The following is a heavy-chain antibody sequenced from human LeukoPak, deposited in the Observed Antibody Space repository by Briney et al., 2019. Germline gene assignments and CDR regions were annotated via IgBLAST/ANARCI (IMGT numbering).Heavy chain of an antibody. CDR2: IYPGDSDT. CDR3: ARHLGIAVAGTVAPDY. D-gene: IGHD6-19*01. J-gene: IGHJ4*02. CDR1: GYTFTNYW. Sequence: GESLKISCKGSGYTFTNYWISWVRQMPGKGLEWMGIIYPGDSDTRYSPSFQGQVTISADKSISTAYLQWSSLKASDTAMYYCARHLGIAVAGTVAPDYWGRGTLVTVSS. V-gene: IGHV5-51*01.